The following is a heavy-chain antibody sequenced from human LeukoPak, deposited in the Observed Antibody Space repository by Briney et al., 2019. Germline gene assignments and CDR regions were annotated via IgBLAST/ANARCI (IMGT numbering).Heavy chain of an antibody. V-gene: IGHV3-21*01. D-gene: IGHD3-10*01. CDR1: GFTFSKYN. CDR2: ISTSSIYI. Sequence: GGSLRLSCAASGFTFSKYNMNWVRQAPGKGLEWVSSISTSSIYIYYADSVKGRFTISRDNAKNSLYLQMNSLRAEDTAVYYCARAYGHLYYMDVWGKGTTVTISS. J-gene: IGHJ6*03. CDR3: ARAYGHLYYMDV.